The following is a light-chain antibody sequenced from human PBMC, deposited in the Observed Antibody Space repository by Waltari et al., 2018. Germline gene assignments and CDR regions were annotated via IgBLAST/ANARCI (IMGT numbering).Light chain of an antibody. CDR3: SSYISSSTLEL. Sequence: QSALTQPASVSGSPGQSFTISCTGTSCDVGAFNYVPWYQQHPGKAPKLMIYDVSNRPSGVSNRFSGSKSGNTASLTISGLQAEDEADYYCSSYISSSTLELFGGGTSLTVL. CDR2: DVS. V-gene: IGLV2-14*03. J-gene: IGLJ2*01. CDR1: SCDVGAFNY.